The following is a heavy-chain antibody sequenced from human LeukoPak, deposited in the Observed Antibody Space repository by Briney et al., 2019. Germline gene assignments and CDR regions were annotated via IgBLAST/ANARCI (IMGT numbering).Heavy chain of an antibody. CDR3: ARGYGRGYSYGRYFDY. J-gene: IGHJ4*02. CDR1: GGSFSGYY. Sequence: SETLSLTCAVYGGSFSGYYWSWIRQPPGKGLEWIGEINHSGSTNYNPSLKSRVTISVDTSKNQFSLKLSSVTAADTAVYYCARGYGRGYSYGRYFDYWGQGTLVTVSP. D-gene: IGHD5-18*01. CDR2: INHSGST. V-gene: IGHV4-34*01.